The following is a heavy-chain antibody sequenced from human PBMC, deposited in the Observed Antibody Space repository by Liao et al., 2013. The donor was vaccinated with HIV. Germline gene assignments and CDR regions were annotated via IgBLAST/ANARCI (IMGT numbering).Heavy chain of an antibody. D-gene: IGHD4-11*01. CDR3: ARARGSNYRYYYYHMDV. CDR2: VSTSGNT. V-gene: IGHV4-4*07. J-gene: IGHJ6*03. Sequence: QVHLQESGPGLVKPSETLSLTCTVSGGFLTNYYCNWFRQPAGKGLEWIGHVSTSGNTNYNPSFKSRVTMSADTSKSQFSLKLTSVTAADTAVYYCARARGSNYRYYYYHMDVWGKGTTVTVSS. CDR1: GGFLTNYY.